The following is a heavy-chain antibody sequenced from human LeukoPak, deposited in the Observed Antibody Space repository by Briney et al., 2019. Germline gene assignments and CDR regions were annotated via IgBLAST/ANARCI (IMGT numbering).Heavy chain of an antibody. V-gene: IGHV3-64D*06. CDR1: GFTFSSFA. Sequence: GGSLRLSCAASGFTFSSFAMHWVRQAPGKGLEYLPAVYSDGSRTYNADSVKGRFTISRDNSKNTLYFEMSSLRVEDTAVYYCVKSPGSGWPVWGQGTLLTVSS. CDR2: VYSDGSRT. D-gene: IGHD6-19*01. J-gene: IGHJ4*02. CDR3: VKSPGSGWPV.